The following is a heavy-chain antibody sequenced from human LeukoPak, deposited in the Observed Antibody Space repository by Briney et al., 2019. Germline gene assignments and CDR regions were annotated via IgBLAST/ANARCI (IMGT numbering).Heavy chain of an antibody. D-gene: IGHD6-19*01. CDR2: IYYSGST. J-gene: IGHJ4*02. CDR3: ATTAVAGTDKLPFDY. V-gene: IGHV4-39*07. Sequence: SETLSLTCTVSGGSISSSSYYWGWIRQPPGKGLEWIGSIYYSGSTYYNPSLKSRVTISVDKSKNQFSLKLSSVTAADTAVYYCATTAVAGTDKLPFDYWGQGTLVTVSS. CDR1: GGSISSSSYY.